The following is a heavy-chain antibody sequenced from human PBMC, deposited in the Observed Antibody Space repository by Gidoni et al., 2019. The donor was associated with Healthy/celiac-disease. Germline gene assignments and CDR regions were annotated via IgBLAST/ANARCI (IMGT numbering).Heavy chain of an antibody. CDR3: ASAQIVVVPAAPYYYYYMDV. CDR2: IAPRDSYP. J-gene: IGHJ6*03. V-gene: IGHV5-10-1*01. CDR1: GYSFTSYW. D-gene: IGHD2-2*01. Sequence: EVQLVQSGAEAKKPGESLRISGKGSGYSFTSYWNSWVRQMPGKGLELRGRIAPRDSYPTSRPSFQGHVTISADKSISTAYLQWSSLKASDTAMYYCASAQIVVVPAAPYYYYYMDVWGKGTTVTVSS.